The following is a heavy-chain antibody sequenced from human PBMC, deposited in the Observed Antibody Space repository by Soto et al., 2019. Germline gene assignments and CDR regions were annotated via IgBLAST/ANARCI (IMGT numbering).Heavy chain of an antibody. CDR3: ARDGGGYYDRDDY. J-gene: IGHJ4*02. V-gene: IGHV3-7*05. CDR2: IKQDGSEK. D-gene: IGHD3-22*01. CDR1: GFTFSSYW. Sequence: GGSLRLSCAASGFTFSSYWMSWVRQAPGKGLEWVANIKQDGSEKYYVDSVKGRFTISRDNAKNSLYLQMNSLRAEDTAVYYCARDGGGYYDRDDYWGQGTLVTVSS.